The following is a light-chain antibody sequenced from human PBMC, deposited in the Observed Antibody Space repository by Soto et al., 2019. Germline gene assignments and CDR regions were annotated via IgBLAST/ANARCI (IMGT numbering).Light chain of an antibody. CDR1: QSVSSY. CDR3: QHRSDWPT. CDR2: DAS. J-gene: IGKJ5*01. Sequence: EIVLTQSPSTLSLSPGERATLSCRASQSVSSYLAWYQQKPGQSPRLLIYDASNRATGIPARFSGSASGTDFTLNISSLEPEDFAVYYCQHRSDWPTFGQGTRLEI. V-gene: IGKV3-11*01.